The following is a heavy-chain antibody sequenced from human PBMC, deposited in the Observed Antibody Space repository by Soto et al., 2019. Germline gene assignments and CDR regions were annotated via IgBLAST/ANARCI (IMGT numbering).Heavy chain of an antibody. V-gene: IGHV3-53*01. CDR3: ARVSIPRYGMDV. CDR1: GFTVSSNY. J-gene: IGHJ6*02. Sequence: GGSLRLSCAASGFTVSSNYMSWVRQAPGKGPEWVSVIYSGGSTYYADSVKGRFTISRDNSKNTLYLQMNSLRAEDTAVYYCARVSIPRYGMDVWGQGTTVTVSS. CDR2: IYSGGST.